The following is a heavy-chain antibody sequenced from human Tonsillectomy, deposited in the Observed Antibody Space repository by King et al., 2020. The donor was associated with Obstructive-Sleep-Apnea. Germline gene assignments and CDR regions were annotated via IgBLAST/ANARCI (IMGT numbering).Heavy chain of an antibody. CDR1: GFTFDDYA. J-gene: IGHJ4*02. CDR2: ISWNTYII. D-gene: IGHD2-15*01. Sequence: VQLVESGGGLVQPGRSLRLSCAASGFTFDDYALHWVRQVPGKGLAWVSGISWNTYIIGYGDSVKGRFTISRDNTKNSLYLQMNSLRVEDTAFYYCIRERKVLGSRRYFDFWSQGNLVTVS. CDR3: IRERKVLGSRRYFDF. V-gene: IGHV3-9*01.